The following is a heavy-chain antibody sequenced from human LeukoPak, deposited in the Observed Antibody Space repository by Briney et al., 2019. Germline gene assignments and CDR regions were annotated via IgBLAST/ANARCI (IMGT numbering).Heavy chain of an antibody. CDR2: IIPILGIA. D-gene: IGHD2-2*02. CDR1: GGTFSSYA. CDR3: ARLFIVVVPAAILPLYYYYGMDV. J-gene: IGHJ6*02. Sequence: SVKVSCKASGGTFSSYAISWVRQAPGQGLEWMGRIIPILGIANYAQKFQGRVTITADKSTSTAYMELSSLRSEDTAVYYCARLFIVVVPAAILPLYYYYGMDVWGQGTTVTVSS. V-gene: IGHV1-69*04.